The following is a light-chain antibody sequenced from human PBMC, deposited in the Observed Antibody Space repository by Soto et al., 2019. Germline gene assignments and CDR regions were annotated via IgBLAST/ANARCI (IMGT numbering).Light chain of an antibody. CDR2: EVS. Sequence: QSVLTQPPSASGSPGQSVTISCTGTSSDVGGYNYVSWYQQHPGKAPKLMIYEVSKRLSGVPDRFSGSKSGNTASLTVSGLQAEDEADYYCSSYAGSNKGYVFGTGTKLTVL. CDR1: SSDVGGYNY. J-gene: IGLJ1*01. CDR3: SSYAGSNKGYV. V-gene: IGLV2-8*01.